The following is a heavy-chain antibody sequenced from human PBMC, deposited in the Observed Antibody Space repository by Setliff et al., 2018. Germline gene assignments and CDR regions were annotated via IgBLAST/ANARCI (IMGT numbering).Heavy chain of an antibody. V-gene: IGHV1-46*01. CDR1: GYTFTSYY. J-gene: IGHJ6*03. D-gene: IGHD1-26*01. Sequence: AASVKVSCKASGYTFTSYYMHWVRQAPGQGLEWMGIINPSGGSTSYAQKFQGRVTMTRDTSISTAYMELSRLRSDDTAVYYCARDRGVGATSYYYYYYMDVWGKGTTVTVSS. CDR2: INPSGGST. CDR3: ARDRGVGATSYYYYYYMDV.